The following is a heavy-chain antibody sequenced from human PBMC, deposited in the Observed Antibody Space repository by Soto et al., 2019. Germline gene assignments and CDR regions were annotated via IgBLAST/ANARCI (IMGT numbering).Heavy chain of an antibody. V-gene: IGHV1-18*01. J-gene: IGHJ5*02. CDR3: ARTISITMVRGVIHYNWFDP. CDR2: ISAYNGNT. CDR1: GYTFTSYG. Sequence: ASVKVSCKASGYTFTSYGISWVRQAPGQGLEWMGRISAYNGNTNYARKLQGRVTMTTDTSTSTAYMELRSLRSDDTAVYYCARTISITMVRGVIHYNWFDPWGQGTLVTVSS. D-gene: IGHD3-10*01.